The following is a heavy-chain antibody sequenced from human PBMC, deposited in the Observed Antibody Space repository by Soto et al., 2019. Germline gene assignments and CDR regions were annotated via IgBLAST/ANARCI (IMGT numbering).Heavy chain of an antibody. J-gene: IGHJ4*02. CDR1: GFTFSSYA. CDR2: ISYDGSNK. D-gene: IGHD3-10*02. Sequence: GGSLRLSCAASGFTFSSYAMHWVRQAPGKGLEWVAVISYDGSNKYYADSVKGRFTISRDNSKNTLYLQMNSLRAEDTAVYYCARDRGTITIFGRSGFDYWGQGTLVTVSS. V-gene: IGHV3-30-3*01. CDR3: ARDRGTITIFGRSGFDY.